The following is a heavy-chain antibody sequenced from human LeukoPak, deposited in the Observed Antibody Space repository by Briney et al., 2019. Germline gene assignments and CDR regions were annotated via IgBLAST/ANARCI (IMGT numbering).Heavy chain of an antibody. CDR1: CFNFSSSR. CDR3: ASVLEYSSSSYPRMDV. D-gene: IGHD6-6*01. CDR2: ISSGSSYI. J-gene: IGHJ6*02. Sequence: GGSLRLSWAASCFNFSSSRMNWVRPAPGKGLEWVASISSGSSYIYYADSVKGRFTISRDNAKKSLYLQMNSLKAEDTALYYCASVLEYSSSSYPRMDVWGQGTPVTVSS. V-gene: IGHV3-21*01.